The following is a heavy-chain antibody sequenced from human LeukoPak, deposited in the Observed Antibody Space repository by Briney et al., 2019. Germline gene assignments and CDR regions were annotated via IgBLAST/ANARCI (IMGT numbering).Heavy chain of an antibody. Sequence: GRSLRLSCAASGFTFSSYAMHWVRQAPGKGLEWVAVISYDGSNKYYADSVKGRFTISRDNSKNTLYLQMNSLRAEDTAVYYCASDCSSTSCYMYYWGQGTLVTVSS. CDR2: ISYDGSNK. CDR1: GFTFSSYA. V-gene: IGHV3-30-3*01. J-gene: IGHJ4*02. D-gene: IGHD2-2*02. CDR3: ASDCSSTSCYMYY.